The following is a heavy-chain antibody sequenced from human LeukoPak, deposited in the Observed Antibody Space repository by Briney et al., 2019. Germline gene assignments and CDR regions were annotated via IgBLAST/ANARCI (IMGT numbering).Heavy chain of an antibody. CDR1: GYSISSGYY. J-gene: IGHJ4*02. Sequence: SETLSLTCTVSGYSISSGYYWGWIRQPPGKGLEWIGSIYHSGSTYYNPSLKSRVTISVDTSKNQFSLKLSSVTAADTAVYYCAREDWNYGSGSLYYFDYWGQGTLVTVSS. D-gene: IGHD3-10*01. CDR2: IYHSGST. V-gene: IGHV4-38-2*02. CDR3: AREDWNYGSGSLYYFDY.